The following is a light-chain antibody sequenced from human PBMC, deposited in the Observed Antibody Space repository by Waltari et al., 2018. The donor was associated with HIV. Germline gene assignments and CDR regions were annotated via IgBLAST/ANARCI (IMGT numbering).Light chain of an antibody. V-gene: IGKV3-15*01. J-gene: IGKJ1*01. Sequence: EIVMTQSPGNMSVSPGERAILSCRPSHSVSSNLAWSHQKPGQAPRLLIHGASTRAPGIAARFTGSGSGKEFTLTSTTLQAADSGIYDCQQYYNWPRTFGQGTKVEAK. CDR1: HSVSSN. CDR3: QQYYNWPRT. CDR2: GAS.